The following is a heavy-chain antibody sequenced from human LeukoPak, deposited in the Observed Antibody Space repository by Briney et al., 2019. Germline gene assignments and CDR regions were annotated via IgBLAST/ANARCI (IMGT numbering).Heavy chain of an antibody. D-gene: IGHD4-17*01. CDR3: ARGNDHGDCWIDY. V-gene: IGHV1-18*01. CDR1: GYTFTNYA. Sequence: GASVKVSCQISGYTFTNYAISWMRQAPGQGLEWMGWISVRKGYTNYTQKLQDRVTMTTDTSTSTAYMELRSLTSDDTAVYYCARGNDHGDCWIDYWGQGTLVTVSS. CDR2: ISVRKGYT. J-gene: IGHJ4*02.